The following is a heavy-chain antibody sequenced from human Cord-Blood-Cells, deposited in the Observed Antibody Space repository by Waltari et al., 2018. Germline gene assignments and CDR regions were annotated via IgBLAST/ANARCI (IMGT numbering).Heavy chain of an antibody. CDR3: ASSRSIAARPWYFDL. CDR2: ISSSSSYI. J-gene: IGHJ2*01. V-gene: IGHV3-21*01. CDR1: GFTFSSYS. D-gene: IGHD6-6*01. Sequence: EVQLVESGGGLVKPGGSLRLSCAASGFTFSSYSMNWVRQAPGKGLVWVSSISSSSSYIYYADSVKGRFTISRDNAKNSLYLQMNSLRAEDTAVYYCASSRSIAARPWYFDLWGRGTLVTVSS.